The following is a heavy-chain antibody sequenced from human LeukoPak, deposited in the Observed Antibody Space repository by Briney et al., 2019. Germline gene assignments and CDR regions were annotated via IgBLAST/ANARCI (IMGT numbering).Heavy chain of an antibody. J-gene: IGHJ1*01. D-gene: IGHD6-19*01. V-gene: IGHV3-7*01. CDR2: IKQDGSEK. CDR1: GFTFSNYW. Sequence: GGSLRLSCAASGFTFSNYWMSWVRQAPGKGLEWVANIKQDGSEKNYVDSVKGRFTISRDNAKNSLSLRMNSLSAEDTAVYYCATGYSSGWYFYFQHWGQGSLVSVTS. CDR3: ATGYSSGWYFYFQH.